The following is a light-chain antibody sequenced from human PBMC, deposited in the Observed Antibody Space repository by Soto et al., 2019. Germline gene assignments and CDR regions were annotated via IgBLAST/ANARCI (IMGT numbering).Light chain of an antibody. CDR3: SSYTSSHTCV. Sequence: QAVVTQPASVSGSPGQSITISCTGTSSDVGGYNYVSWHQQHPGKAPKLMIFDVNNRPSGVSNRFSGSKSGNTASLTISGLQAEDEADYYCSSYTSSHTCVFGTGTKVTVL. CDR1: SSDVGGYNY. J-gene: IGLJ1*01. CDR2: DVN. V-gene: IGLV2-14*01.